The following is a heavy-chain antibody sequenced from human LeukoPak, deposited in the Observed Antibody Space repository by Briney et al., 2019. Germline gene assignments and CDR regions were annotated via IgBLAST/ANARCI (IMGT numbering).Heavy chain of an antibody. Sequence: SETLSLTCTVSGGSVTSHYWSWIRQPPGKGLEWIAYIYNNASTNYNPSLKSRVTISVDTSKNQFSLKLRSVTSADTAIFYCARRAAVGGHWYFDLWGRGTLLAVSS. V-gene: IGHV4-59*08. CDR3: ARRAAVGGHWYFDL. D-gene: IGHD6-13*01. CDR2: IYNNAST. CDR1: GGSVTSHY. J-gene: IGHJ2*01.